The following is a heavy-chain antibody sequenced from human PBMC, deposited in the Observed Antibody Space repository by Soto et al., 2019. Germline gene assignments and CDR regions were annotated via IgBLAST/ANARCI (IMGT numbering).Heavy chain of an antibody. Sequence: GGSLRLSCVASGFTFSTYAMSWVRQAPGKGLEWVSGLYGNGGGISYADSVKGRFTISRDNSNNMLYLQMHSLRVEDTAVYYCAKDRQPDGLWPFDHWGRGTLVTVSS. CDR3: AKDRQPDGLWPFDH. J-gene: IGHJ4*02. D-gene: IGHD2-2*01. CDR1: GFTFSTYA. CDR2: LYGNGGGI. V-gene: IGHV3-23*01.